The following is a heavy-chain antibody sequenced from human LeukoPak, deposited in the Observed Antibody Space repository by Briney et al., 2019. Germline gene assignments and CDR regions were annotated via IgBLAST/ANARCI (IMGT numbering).Heavy chain of an antibody. CDR2: ITSSSSSM. J-gene: IGHJ4*02. Sequence: PGGSLRLSCAASGFPFSSYSMNWVRQAPGKGLEWISYITSSSSSMYYADSVKGRFTISRDNAKNSLYLQMNSLRAEDTAVYYCARVSGSYGDSAYWGQGTLVTVSS. D-gene: IGHD1-26*01. CDR3: ARVSGSYGDSAY. CDR1: GFPFSSYS. V-gene: IGHV3-48*04.